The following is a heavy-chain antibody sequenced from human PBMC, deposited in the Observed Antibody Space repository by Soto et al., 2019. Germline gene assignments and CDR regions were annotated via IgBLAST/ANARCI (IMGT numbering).Heavy chain of an antibody. J-gene: IGHJ4*02. D-gene: IGHD3-3*01. CDR3: AGGSFGVMITLDF. CDR2: IIPVFGTP. Sequence: QVQLVQSGAEVKKPGSSVKVSCKASGGTFSNYAISWVRQDPGQGLEWMGGIIPVFGTPKYAQKFQGRVTITADPSTNTVYMELSSLRSDDTAMYYYAGGSFGVMITLDFWGQGTLVTVSS. CDR1: GGTFSNYA. V-gene: IGHV1-69*01.